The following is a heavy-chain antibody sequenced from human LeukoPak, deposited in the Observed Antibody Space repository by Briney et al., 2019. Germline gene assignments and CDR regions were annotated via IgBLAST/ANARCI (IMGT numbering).Heavy chain of an antibody. CDR1: GFTFSSYS. CDR3: ARASIVVVTHNWFVP. CDR2: ISSSRSYI. V-gene: IGHV3-21*01. D-gene: IGHD3-22*01. Sequence: EGPLRLSCAASGFTFSSYSMNWVRQAPGKGLEWVSSISSSRSYILYADSVKGRFTISRDNAKNSLYLQMNSLRAEDTAVYYCARASIVVVTHNWFVPWGQGTLVTVSS. J-gene: IGHJ5*02.